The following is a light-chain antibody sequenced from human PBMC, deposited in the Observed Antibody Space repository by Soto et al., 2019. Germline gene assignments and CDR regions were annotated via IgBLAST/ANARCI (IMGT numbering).Light chain of an antibody. J-gene: IGLJ2*01. CDR3: SSYTSSSTPVV. V-gene: IGLV2-14*01. CDR1: SSDVGGYNY. Sequence: QSVLTQPASVSGSPGQSITISCTGTSSDVGGYNYVSWYQQHPGKAPKLMIYEVSNRPSGVSNRFSGSKFGNTASLTISGLQAEDEADYCCSSYTSSSTPVVFGGGTKVTVL. CDR2: EVS.